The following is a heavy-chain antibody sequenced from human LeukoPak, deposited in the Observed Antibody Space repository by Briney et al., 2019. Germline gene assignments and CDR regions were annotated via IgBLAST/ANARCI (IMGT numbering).Heavy chain of an antibody. D-gene: IGHD1-26*01. V-gene: IGHV3-30*02. J-gene: IGHJ4*02. CDR2: IRYDGSNK. CDR1: GFTFSSYG. Sequence: GGSLRLSCAASGFTFSSYGMHWVRQAPGKGLEWVAFIRYDGSNKYYADSVKGRFTISRDNSKNTLYLQMNRLRAEDTALYYCARDSFRGSYSDYWGQGTLVTVSS. CDR3: ARDSFRGSYSDY.